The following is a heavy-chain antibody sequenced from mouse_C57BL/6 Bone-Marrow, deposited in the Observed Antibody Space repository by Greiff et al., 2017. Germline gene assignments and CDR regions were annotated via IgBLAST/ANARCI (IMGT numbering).Heavy chain of an antibody. V-gene: IGHV5-6*01. CDR3: ARLGNSAWFAY. D-gene: IGHD2-1*01. J-gene: IGHJ3*01. CDR1: GFTFSSYG. CDR2: ISSGGSYT. Sequence: EVKLMESGGDLVKPGGSLKLSCAASGFTFSSYGMSWVRQTPDKRLEWVATISSGGSYTYYPDRVKGRFTISRDNAKNTLYLQMSSLKSEDTAMYYCARLGNSAWFAYWGQETLVTVSA.